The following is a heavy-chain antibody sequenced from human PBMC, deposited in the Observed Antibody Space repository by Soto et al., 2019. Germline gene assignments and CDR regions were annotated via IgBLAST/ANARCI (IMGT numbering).Heavy chain of an antibody. Sequence: LSLTCTVSGGSISSGGYYWSWIRQHPGKGLEWTGYIYYSGSTYYNPSLKSRVTISVDTSKNQFSLKLSSVTAADTAVYYCATLTMVRGALWYYYGMDVWGQGTTVTVSS. CDR2: IYYSGST. V-gene: IGHV4-31*03. D-gene: IGHD3-10*01. J-gene: IGHJ6*02. CDR3: ATLTMVRGALWYYYGMDV. CDR1: GGSISSGGYY.